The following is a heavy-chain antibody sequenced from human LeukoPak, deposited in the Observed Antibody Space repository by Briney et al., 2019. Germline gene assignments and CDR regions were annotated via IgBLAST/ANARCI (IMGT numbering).Heavy chain of an antibody. CDR2: IKQDGSEK. Sequence: QTGGSLRLSCAASGFTFSSYWMSWVRQAPGKGLEWVANIKQDGSEKYYVDSVKGRFTISRGNAKNSLYLQMNSLRAEDTAVYYCARFRSGGSFRASLYYYYYYMDVWGKGTTVTVSS. V-gene: IGHV3-7*01. D-gene: IGHD2-15*01. CDR3: ARFRSGGSFRASLYYYYYYMDV. CDR1: GFTFSSYW. J-gene: IGHJ6*03.